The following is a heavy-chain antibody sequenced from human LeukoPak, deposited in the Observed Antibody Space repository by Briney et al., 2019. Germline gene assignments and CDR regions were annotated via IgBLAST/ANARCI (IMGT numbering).Heavy chain of an antibody. CDR2: IKQDGSEK. CDR1: GSTFSSYW. Sequence: GGSLRLSCAASGSTFSSYWMSWVRQAPGKGLEWVANIKQDGSEKYYVDSVKGRFTISRDNAKNSLYLQMNSLRAEDTAVYYCARDVRSSSRFDPWGQGTLVTVSS. J-gene: IGHJ5*02. CDR3: ARDVRSSSRFDP. D-gene: IGHD6-6*01. V-gene: IGHV3-7*01.